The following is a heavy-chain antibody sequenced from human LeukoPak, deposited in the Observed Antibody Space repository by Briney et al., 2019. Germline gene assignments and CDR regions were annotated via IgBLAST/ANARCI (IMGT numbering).Heavy chain of an antibody. CDR1: GFTFSIYA. J-gene: IGHJ5*02. CDR2: ISGSGGST. Sequence: GGSLRLSCAASGFTFSIYAMNWVRQAPGKGLEWVSAISGSGGSTYYADSVKGRFTISRDNSKNTLYLQMNSLRAEDTAVYYCAKSGIAYCGGDCYSDMYNWFDPWGQGTLVTVSS. D-gene: IGHD2-21*02. V-gene: IGHV3-23*01. CDR3: AKSGIAYCGGDCYSDMYNWFDP.